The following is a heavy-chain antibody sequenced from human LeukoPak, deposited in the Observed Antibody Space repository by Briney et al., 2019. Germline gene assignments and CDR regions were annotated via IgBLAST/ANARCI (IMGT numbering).Heavy chain of an antibody. J-gene: IGHJ4*02. Sequence: GGSLRLSCAASGFTFSSYTMHWVRQAPGKGLEWVAVISYDGINRYYADSVKGRFTISRDNSKNTLYLQMNSLRAEDTSVYYCATGDSSGYQDSWGQGTLVTVSS. V-gene: IGHV3-30-3*01. CDR2: ISYDGINR. CDR1: GFTFSSYT. D-gene: IGHD3-22*01. CDR3: ATGDSSGYQDS.